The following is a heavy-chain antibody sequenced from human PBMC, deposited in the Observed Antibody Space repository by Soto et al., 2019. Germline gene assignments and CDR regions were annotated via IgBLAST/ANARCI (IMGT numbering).Heavy chain of an antibody. CDR1: GFTVSSDH. D-gene: IGHD6-13*01. Sequence: EMQLVETGGGLIQPGGSLRLSCAASGFTVSSDHMSWVRQAPGKGLAWISVMYYGGTTYYADSVPGRFTISRDSSTNTLYLQITDMTADDTAVYYCAREAAGFDLWGQGTMVTVSS. CDR2: MYYGGTT. CDR3: AREAAGFDL. J-gene: IGHJ3*01. V-gene: IGHV3-53*02.